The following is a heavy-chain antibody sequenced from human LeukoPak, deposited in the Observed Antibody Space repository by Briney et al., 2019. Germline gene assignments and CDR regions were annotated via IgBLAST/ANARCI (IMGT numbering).Heavy chain of an antibody. CDR3: ARVARIYYYGSAPERYFDY. CDR2: FYYSGST. CDR1: GGSINSRPYS. D-gene: IGHD3-10*01. V-gene: IGHV4-39*01. Sequence: SETLSLTCTVSGGSINSRPYSWGWIRQPPGKGLEWLGSFYYSGSTYYKPSLKSRVTISVDASKNQFSLKLSSVTAADTAVYYCARVARIYYYGSAPERYFDYWGQGTLVTVSS. J-gene: IGHJ4*02.